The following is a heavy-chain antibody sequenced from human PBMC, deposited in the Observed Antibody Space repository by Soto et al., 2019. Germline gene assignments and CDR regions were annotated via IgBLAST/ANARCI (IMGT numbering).Heavy chain of an antibody. Sequence: EVQLVESGGDLVQPGGSLRLSCAASGFTLSDYWIHWVRQVPGKGLVWVSRIDHHGSGTSYADFVKGRFTISRDSAKNTLYLQINTLSGDGMAIYYCASLQSAGPVDWGQGALVTVSS. J-gene: IGHJ4*02. D-gene: IGHD6-19*01. CDR1: GFTLSDYW. CDR3: ASLQSAGPVD. V-gene: IGHV3-74*01. CDR2: IDHHGSGT.